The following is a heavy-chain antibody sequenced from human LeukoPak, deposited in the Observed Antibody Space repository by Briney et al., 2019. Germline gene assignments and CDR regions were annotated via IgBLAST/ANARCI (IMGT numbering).Heavy chain of an antibody. CDR1: GYTFSSYG. D-gene: IGHD3-9*01. CDR3: ARTLQDILTGQVYYYYGMDV. J-gene: IGHJ6*02. CDR2: ISAHNGNT. V-gene: IGHV1-18*01. Sequence: APVKVSCKASGYTFSSYGISWVRQAPGQGLEWMGWISAHNGNTNYAQKLQGRVTMTTDTSTSTAYMELRSLRSDDTAVYYCARTLQDILTGQVYYYYGMDVWGQGTTVTVSS.